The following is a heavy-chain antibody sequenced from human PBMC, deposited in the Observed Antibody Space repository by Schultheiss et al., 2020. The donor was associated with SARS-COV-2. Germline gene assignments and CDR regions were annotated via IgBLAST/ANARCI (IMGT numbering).Heavy chain of an antibody. V-gene: IGHV4-4*07. CDR1: GGSISSYY. CDR2: IYTSGST. CDR3: ARGRGAARPRDFDY. D-gene: IGHD6-6*01. Sequence: GSLRLSCTVSGGSISSYYWSWIRQPAGKGLEWIGRIYTSGSTNYNPSLKSRVTISVDTSKNQFSLKLSSVTAADTAVYYCARGRGAARPRDFDYWGQGTLVTVSS. J-gene: IGHJ4*02.